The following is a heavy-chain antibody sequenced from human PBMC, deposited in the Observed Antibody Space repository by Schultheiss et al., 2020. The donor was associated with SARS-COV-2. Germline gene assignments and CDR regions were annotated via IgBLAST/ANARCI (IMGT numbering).Heavy chain of an antibody. J-gene: IGHJ4*02. CDR1: GGSFSSYY. CDR3: ARHHRRVEYSSSPGY. D-gene: IGHD6-6*01. CDR2: IYYSGST. V-gene: IGHV4-59*01. Sequence: SETLSLTCAVYGGSFSSYYWSWIRQPPGKGLEWIGYIYYSGSTNYNPSLKSRVTISVDTSKNQFSLKLSSVTAADTAVYYCARHHRRVEYSSSPGYWGQGTLVTVSS.